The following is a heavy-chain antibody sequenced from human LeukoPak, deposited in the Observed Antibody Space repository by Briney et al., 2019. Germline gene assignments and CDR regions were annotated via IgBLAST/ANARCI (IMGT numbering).Heavy chain of an antibody. CDR1: GFTVSSNS. J-gene: IGHJ4*02. Sequence: GGSLRVSCTVSGFTVSSNSMSWVRQAPGKGLEWVSFIYSDNTHYSDSVKGRSTISRDNAKNSLYLQMNSLRAEDTAVYYCARVGFAFWSGYYNYFDYWGQGTLVTVSS. CDR3: ARVGFAFWSGYYNYFDY. D-gene: IGHD3-3*01. V-gene: IGHV3-53*01. CDR2: IYSDNT.